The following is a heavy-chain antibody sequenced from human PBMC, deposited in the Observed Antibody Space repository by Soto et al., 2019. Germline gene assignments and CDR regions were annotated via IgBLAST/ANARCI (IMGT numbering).Heavy chain of an antibody. V-gene: IGHV3-30*18. Sequence: GGSLRLSCAASGFTFSSYGMHWVRQAPGKGLEWVAVISYDGSNKYYADSVKGRFTISRDNSKNTLYLQMNSLRAEDTAVYYCAKDTTMVRVTSPDYWGQGTLVTVSS. D-gene: IGHD3-10*01. CDR1: GFTFSSYG. CDR2: ISYDGSNK. J-gene: IGHJ4*02. CDR3: AKDTTMVRVTSPDY.